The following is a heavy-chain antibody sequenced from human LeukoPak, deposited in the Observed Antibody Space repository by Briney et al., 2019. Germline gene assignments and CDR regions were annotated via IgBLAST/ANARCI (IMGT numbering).Heavy chain of an antibody. D-gene: IGHD5-24*01. Sequence: SETLSLTCAVYGGSFTGYYWSWLRQPPGKGLEWIGEINHSESTNYNPSLKSRVTISVDTSKNQFSLKLSSVTAADTAVYYCARNLQYFDLPDYWGQGTLVTVSS. CDR3: ARNLQYFDLPDY. V-gene: IGHV4-34*01. CDR1: GGSFTGYY. CDR2: INHSEST. J-gene: IGHJ4*02.